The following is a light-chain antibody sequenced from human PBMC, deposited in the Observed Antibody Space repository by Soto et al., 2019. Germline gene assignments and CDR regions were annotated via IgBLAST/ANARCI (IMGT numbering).Light chain of an antibody. J-gene: IGKJ1*01. Sequence: EIVLTQSPGTLSLSPGDGATLSCRASQSVSSGYLAWYQQKPGQAPRLLIYGAYRRAAGIPDRFSGSGSGTDFTLTISRLEPEDFAVYFCQQYDNLSWTFGQGTKVDNK. CDR3: QQYDNLSWT. CDR1: QSVSSGY. V-gene: IGKV3-20*01. CDR2: GAY.